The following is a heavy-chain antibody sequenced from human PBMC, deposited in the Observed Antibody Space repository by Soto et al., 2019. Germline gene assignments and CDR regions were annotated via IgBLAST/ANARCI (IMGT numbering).Heavy chain of an antibody. CDR1: GGSISSYY. Sequence: SETLSLTCTVSGGSISSYYWSWIRQPPGKGLEWIGYIYYSGSTNYNPSLKSRVTISVDTSKNPFSLKLSSVTAADTAVYYCARVGDYVWGSYGWFDPWGQGTLVTVSS. CDR2: IYYSGST. D-gene: IGHD3-16*01. CDR3: ARVGDYVWGSYGWFDP. V-gene: IGHV4-59*01. J-gene: IGHJ5*02.